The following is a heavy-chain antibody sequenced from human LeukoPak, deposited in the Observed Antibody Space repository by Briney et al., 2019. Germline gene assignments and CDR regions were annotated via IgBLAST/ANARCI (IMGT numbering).Heavy chain of an antibody. CDR1: GGSISSSSYY. CDR2: IYYSGST. CDR3: ARRTMVRGVITSYSFDY. V-gene: IGHV4-39*01. J-gene: IGHJ4*02. D-gene: IGHD3-10*01. Sequence: PSETLSLTCTVSGGSISSSSYYWGWIRQPPGKGLEWIVTIYYSGSTYYNPSLKSRVTISVDTSKNQFSLKLSSVTAADTAVYYCARRTMVRGVITSYSFDYWGQGTLVTVSS.